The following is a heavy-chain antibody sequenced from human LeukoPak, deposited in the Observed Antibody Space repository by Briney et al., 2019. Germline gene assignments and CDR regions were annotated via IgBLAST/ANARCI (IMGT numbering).Heavy chain of an antibody. D-gene: IGHD3-22*01. CDR3: AKPYYYDSSGYEHDAFDI. Sequence: GGSLRLSCAASGFTFSSYAMSWVRQAPGKGLEWVSAISGSGGSTYYADPVKGRFTISRDNSKNTLYLQMNSLRAEDTAVYYCAKPYYYDSSGYEHDAFDIWGQGTMVTVSS. CDR1: GFTFSSYA. CDR2: ISGSGGST. V-gene: IGHV3-23*01. J-gene: IGHJ3*02.